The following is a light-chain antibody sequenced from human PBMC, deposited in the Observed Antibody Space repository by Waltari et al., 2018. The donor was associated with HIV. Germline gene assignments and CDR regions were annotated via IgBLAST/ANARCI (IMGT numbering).Light chain of an antibody. Sequence: SYVLTQPPSVSVAPGQTARITCGGNNIGSTTVYWHQHKPGQAPVLVVNDDSDRPSGIPERFSGSKSGNTATLTISRVEAGEEADYHCQVWDSSSDQGVFGGGTKLTVL. CDR1: NIGSTT. V-gene: IGLV3-21*02. CDR2: DDS. J-gene: IGLJ2*01. CDR3: QVWDSSSDQGV.